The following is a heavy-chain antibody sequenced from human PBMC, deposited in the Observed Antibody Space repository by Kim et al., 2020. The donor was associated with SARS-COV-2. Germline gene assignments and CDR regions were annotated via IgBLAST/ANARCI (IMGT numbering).Heavy chain of an antibody. J-gene: IGHJ5*02. CDR1: GGSISSGDYY. D-gene: IGHD3-22*01. CDR2: IYYSGST. V-gene: IGHV4-30-4*01. CDR3: ARDQPYYYDSSGYYDWFDP. Sequence: SETLSLTCTVSGGSISSGDYYWSWIRQPPGKGLEWIGYIYYSGSTYYNPSLKSRVTISVDTSKNQFSLKLSSVTAADTAVYYCARDQPYYYDSSGYYDWFDPWGQGTLVTVSS.